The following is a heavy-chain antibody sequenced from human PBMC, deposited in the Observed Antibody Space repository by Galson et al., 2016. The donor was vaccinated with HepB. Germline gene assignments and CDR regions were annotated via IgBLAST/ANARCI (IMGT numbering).Heavy chain of an antibody. CDR3: ASGDIVGAIFDY. J-gene: IGHJ4*02. V-gene: IGHV3-23*01. CDR2: SSDGGTA. CDR1: GFTFKYHA. D-gene: IGHD1-26*01. Sequence: SLRLSCAASGFTFKYHAMSWVRQAPGSGLEWVEVSSDGGTAHYADSVKGRLTISRDNAKNSLYLQMNSLRAADTAVYYCASGDIVGAIFDYWGQGTLVTVSS.